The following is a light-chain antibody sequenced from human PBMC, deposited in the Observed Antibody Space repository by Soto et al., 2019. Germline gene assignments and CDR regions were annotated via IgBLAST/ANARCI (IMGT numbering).Light chain of an antibody. CDR3: QVWDSSSDPVV. CDR1: NIGSKS. V-gene: IGLV3-21*04. CDR2: YDS. Sequence: SYELTQPPSVSVAPGKTARITCGGNNIGSKSVHWYQQKPGQAPVLVIYYDSDRPSGIPERFSGSNSGNTATLTISRVEAGDEADYYCQVWDSSSDPVVSGGGTKLTVL. J-gene: IGLJ2*01.